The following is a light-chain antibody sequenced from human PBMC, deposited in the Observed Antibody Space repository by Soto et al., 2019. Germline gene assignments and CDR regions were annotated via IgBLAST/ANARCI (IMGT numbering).Light chain of an antibody. CDR1: QSIISY. CDR3: QQSYSTPPT. Sequence: DIQMTQSPSSLSASVGYRVTITCRASQSIISYLNWYQQKPGKAPKLLIYAASSLQSGVPSRFSGSGSGTDFTLTISSLQPEDFATYYCQQSYSTPPTFGQGTKVDI. V-gene: IGKV1-39*01. CDR2: AAS. J-gene: IGKJ1*01.